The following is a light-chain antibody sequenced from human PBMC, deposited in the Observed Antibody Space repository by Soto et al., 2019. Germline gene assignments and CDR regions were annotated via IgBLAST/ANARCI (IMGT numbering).Light chain of an antibody. Sequence: EIVLTQSPATPSLSPGERATLSCRASQTISSDLLWYQQKPGQAPRLLIYDASNRATGIPARFSGSGSETDFTLTISSLEPEDFAVYYCQHRMNWPLTFGQGTRLEIK. J-gene: IGKJ5*01. V-gene: IGKV3-11*01. CDR2: DAS. CDR3: QHRMNWPLT. CDR1: QTISSD.